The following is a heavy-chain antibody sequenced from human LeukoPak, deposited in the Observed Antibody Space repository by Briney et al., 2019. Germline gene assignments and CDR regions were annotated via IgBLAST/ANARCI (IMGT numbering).Heavy chain of an antibody. CDR3: ARDLDYYGSGSSIHWYYGMDV. V-gene: IGHV3-64*01. D-gene: IGHD3-10*01. CDR2: ISGNGGNT. CDR1: GFTFSDYI. Sequence: GGSLRLSCAVSGFTFSDYIMHWVRQAPGKGLECVSVISGNGGNTYYANSVKGRFTISRDNSKNTLYLQMGSLRVEDMAVYYCARDLDYYGSGSSIHWYYGMDVWGQGSTVTVSS. J-gene: IGHJ6*02.